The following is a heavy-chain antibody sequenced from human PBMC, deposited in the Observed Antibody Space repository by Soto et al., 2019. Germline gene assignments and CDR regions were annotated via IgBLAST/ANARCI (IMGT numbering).Heavy chain of an antibody. CDR3: ARVGAVAGMDYYYYGMDV. D-gene: IGHD6-19*01. CDR1: GGSISSGGYY. Sequence: SETLSLTCTVSGGSISSGGYYWSWIRQHPGKGLEWIGYIYNSGSTYYNPSLKSRVTISVDTSKNQFSLKLSSVTAADTAVYYCARVGAVAGMDYYYYGMDVWGQGTTVTVSS. J-gene: IGHJ6*02. V-gene: IGHV4-31*03. CDR2: IYNSGST.